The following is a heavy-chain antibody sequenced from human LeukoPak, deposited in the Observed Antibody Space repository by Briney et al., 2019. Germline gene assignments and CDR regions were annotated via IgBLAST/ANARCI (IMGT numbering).Heavy chain of an antibody. J-gene: IGHJ4*02. D-gene: IGHD3-9*01. CDR2: INPSSGGT. CDR1: GYTFIGYY. CDR3: ARAQPYDILTGWHY. V-gene: IGHV1-2*02. Sequence: GASVKVSCKASGYTFIGYYMHWVRQAPGQGLEWMGWINPSSGGTNYAQKFQGRVTMTRDTSISTAYMELSTLRSDDTAIYYCARAQPYDILTGWHYWGQGTLVTVSS.